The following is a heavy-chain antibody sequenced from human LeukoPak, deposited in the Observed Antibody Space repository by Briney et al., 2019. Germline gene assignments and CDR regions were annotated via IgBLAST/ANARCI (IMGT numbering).Heavy chain of an antibody. Sequence: ASVKVSCKASGYTFTGYYMHWVRQAPGQGLEWMGRINPNSGGSNYAQKFQGRVTMTSDTSISTAYMELSRLRSDDTAVYYCATVGIAVAYDYWGQGTLVTVSS. CDR1: GYTFTGYY. J-gene: IGHJ4*02. CDR3: ATVGIAVAYDY. CDR2: INPNSGGS. V-gene: IGHV1-2*06. D-gene: IGHD6-19*01.